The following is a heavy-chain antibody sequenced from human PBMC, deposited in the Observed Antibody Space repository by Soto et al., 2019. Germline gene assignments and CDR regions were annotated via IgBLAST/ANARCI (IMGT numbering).Heavy chain of an antibody. CDR2: INPSGGST. CDR3: ARESGYDFWSGQRQRYHSYGMDV. D-gene: IGHD3-3*01. J-gene: IGHJ6*02. CDR1: GYTFTSYY. Sequence: ASVKVSCKASGYTFTSYYMHWARQAPGQGLEWMRIINPSGGSTSYAQKFQGRVTMTRDTSTSTVYMELSSLRSEDTAVYYCARESGYDFWSGQRQRYHSYGMDVWGQGTTVTVSS. V-gene: IGHV1-46*01.